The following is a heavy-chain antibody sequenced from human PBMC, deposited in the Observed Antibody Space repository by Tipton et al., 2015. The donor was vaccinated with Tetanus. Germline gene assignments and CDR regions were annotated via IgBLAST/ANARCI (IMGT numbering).Heavy chain of an antibody. J-gene: IGHJ4*02. Sequence: GSLRLSCGASGFTFRNYWMGWVRQAPGKGLEWVANINQDGSGEYYVDSVKGRFSISRDNAKNSVYLQMNSLRAEDTAVFYCARLFCYGYSCDSCFEFWGQGTLVTVSS. CDR2: INQDGSGE. CDR1: GFTFRNYW. V-gene: IGHV3-7*01. CDR3: ARLFCYGYSCDSCFEF. D-gene: IGHD5-24*01.